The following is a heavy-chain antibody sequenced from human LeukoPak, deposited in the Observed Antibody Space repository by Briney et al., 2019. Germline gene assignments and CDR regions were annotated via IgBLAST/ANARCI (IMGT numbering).Heavy chain of an antibody. CDR1: GYTFTGYY. J-gene: IGHJ4*02. CDR3: ATAVVVAATRVDY. V-gene: IGHV1-2*02. Sequence: ASVKVSCKASGYTFTGYYMHWVRQAPGQGLEWMGWINPNSGGTNYAQKFQGRVTMTRNTSISTAYMELSSLRSEDTAVYYCATAVVVAATRVDYWGQGTLVTVSS. D-gene: IGHD2-15*01. CDR2: INPNSGGT.